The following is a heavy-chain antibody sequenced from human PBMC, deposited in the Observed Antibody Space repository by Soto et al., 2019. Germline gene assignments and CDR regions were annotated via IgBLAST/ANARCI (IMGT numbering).Heavy chain of an antibody. V-gene: IGHV4-34*01. Sequence: QVQLQQWGAGLLKPSETLSLTCAVYGGSFSGYYWSWIRQPPGKGLEWIGEINHSGSTNYNPSLKSRVTISVDTAKYQFSRKLSSVTAADTAVYYCARGGRGVVVPAARDGCFDYWGQGTLVTVSS. J-gene: IGHJ4*02. D-gene: IGHD2-2*01. CDR3: ARGGRGVVVPAARDGCFDY. CDR1: GGSFSGYY. CDR2: INHSGST.